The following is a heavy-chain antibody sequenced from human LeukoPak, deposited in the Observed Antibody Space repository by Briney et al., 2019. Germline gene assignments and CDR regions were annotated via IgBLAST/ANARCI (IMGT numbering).Heavy chain of an antibody. V-gene: IGHV4-61*02. Sequence: PSETLSLTCTVSGDSISSVFYYWSWIRQPAGKGLEWIGRIYTSGSTNYNPSLTSRVTISVDTSKNQFSLKLSSVTAADTAVYYCARDRIKRPPYGYWGQGTLVTVSS. CDR1: GDSISSVFYY. J-gene: IGHJ4*02. CDR2: IYTSGST. CDR3: ARDRIKRPPYGY. D-gene: IGHD4-17*01.